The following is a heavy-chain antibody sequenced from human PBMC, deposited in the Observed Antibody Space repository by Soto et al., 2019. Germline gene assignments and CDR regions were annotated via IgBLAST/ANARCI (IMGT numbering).Heavy chain of an antibody. D-gene: IGHD6-19*01. Sequence: EVQLVESGGGLVQPGGSLKLSCAASGFNFSGSAIHWVRQASGEGLEWIGRIRNKPNNYATAYAASVKGRFTISRDDSKNTGYLQMNSLKTEDTAVYYCTIPNSCGWYSCVDFDCWVQGTMVTVSS. CDR3: TIPNSCGWYSCVDFDC. CDR2: IRNKPNNYAT. V-gene: IGHV3-73*02. J-gene: IGHJ3*01. CDR1: GFNFSGSA.